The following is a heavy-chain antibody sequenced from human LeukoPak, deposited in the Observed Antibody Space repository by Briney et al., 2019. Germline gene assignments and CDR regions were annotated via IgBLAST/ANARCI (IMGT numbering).Heavy chain of an antibody. Sequence: GGSLRLSCAASGFPFSNHWMHLVRQAPGKGLVWVSTISQDGTITHYADSVKGRFTISRDNARSTLYLQMSSLRDEDTAVYYCARDYHYGQTDYWGQGTLVTVSS. CDR1: GFPFSNHW. D-gene: IGHD3-10*01. V-gene: IGHV3-74*01. CDR2: ISQDGTIT. J-gene: IGHJ4*02. CDR3: ARDYHYGQTDY.